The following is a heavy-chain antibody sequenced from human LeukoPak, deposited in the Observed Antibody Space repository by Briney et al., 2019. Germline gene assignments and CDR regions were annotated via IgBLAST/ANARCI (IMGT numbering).Heavy chain of an antibody. Sequence: SETLSLTCAVYGGSFSGYYWSWIRQPPGKGLEWIGEINHSGSTNYNPSLKSRVTISVDTSKNQFSLKLSSVTAADTAVYYCARGTRYAILTGWDFDYWGQGTLVTVSS. J-gene: IGHJ4*02. CDR1: GGSFSGYY. CDR2: INHSGST. V-gene: IGHV4-34*01. CDR3: ARGTRYAILTGWDFDY. D-gene: IGHD3-9*01.